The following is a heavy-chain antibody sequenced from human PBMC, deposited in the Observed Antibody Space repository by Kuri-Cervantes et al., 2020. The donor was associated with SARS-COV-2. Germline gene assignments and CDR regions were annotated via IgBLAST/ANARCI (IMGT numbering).Heavy chain of an antibody. CDR1: GFTFRNYA. Sequence: GESLKISCAASGFTFRNYALNWVRLAPGKGLEWVSGVSGSGGTTNYADSVRGSFTVSRDNTKNTVHLQMESLRVEDAAIYYCAKAAAVGGGMALSFWCLDVWGQGTMVTVSS. J-gene: IGHJ6*02. D-gene: IGHD2-8*01. CDR2: VSGSGGTT. V-gene: IGHV3-23*01. CDR3: AKAAAVGGGMALSFWCLDV.